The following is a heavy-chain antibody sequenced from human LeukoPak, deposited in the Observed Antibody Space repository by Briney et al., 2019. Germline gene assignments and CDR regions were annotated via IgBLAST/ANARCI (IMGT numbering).Heavy chain of an antibody. CDR1: GYTFTSYA. Sequence: GASVKVSCKASGYTFTSYAMNWVRQAPGQGLEWMGWINTNTGNPTYAQGFTGRFVFSLDTSVSTAYLQISSLKAEDTVVYYCGHCSSTSCYNWDSGYYYYMGVWGKGTTVTVSS. CDR2: INTNTGNP. D-gene: IGHD2-2*02. V-gene: IGHV7-4-1*02. J-gene: IGHJ6*03. CDR3: GHCSSTSCYNWDSGYYYYMGV.